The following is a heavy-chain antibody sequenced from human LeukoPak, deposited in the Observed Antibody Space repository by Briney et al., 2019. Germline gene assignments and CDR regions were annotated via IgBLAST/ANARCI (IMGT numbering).Heavy chain of an antibody. CDR2: ISVYNGVT. Sequence: GASVKVSCKASGYTFNSYGITWLRQAPEQGLEWVGWISVYNGVTKFAQKVQDRVTMTTDTSTNIAYMELRNLRSDDTAVYYCARVWYPADAFDFWGQGTMVTVSS. J-gene: IGHJ3*01. CDR3: ARVWYPADAFDF. D-gene: IGHD6-13*01. V-gene: IGHV1-18*01. CDR1: GYTFNSYG.